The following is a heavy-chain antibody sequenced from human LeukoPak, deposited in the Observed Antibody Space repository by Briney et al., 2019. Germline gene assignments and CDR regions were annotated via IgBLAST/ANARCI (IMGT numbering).Heavy chain of an antibody. D-gene: IGHD3-22*01. CDR3: AKGQFTKKAYYYDSSGYYYFDY. Sequence: GGSLRLSCAASGFTFNTYAMSWVRQAPGKGLEWVSAISGSGGSTYYADSVKGRFTISRDNSKNTLYLQMNSLRAEDTAVYYCAKGQFTKKAYYYDSSGYYYFDYWGQGTLVTVSS. V-gene: IGHV3-23*01. J-gene: IGHJ4*02. CDR1: GFTFNTYA. CDR2: ISGSGGST.